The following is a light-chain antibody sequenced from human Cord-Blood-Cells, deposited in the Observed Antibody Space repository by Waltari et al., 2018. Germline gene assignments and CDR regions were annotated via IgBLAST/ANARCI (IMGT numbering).Light chain of an antibody. CDR1: PSVSSN. CDR2: GAS. CDR3: QQYNNWPRT. J-gene: IGKJ1*01. V-gene: IGKV3-15*01. Sequence: EIVMTQSPATLSVSPGERTTLSCRASPSVSSNLAWYQQQPGQAPRLLIYGASTSATGIPARLSGSGSGTEFTLTISSLQSEDFAVYYCQQYNNWPRTFGQVTKVEIK.